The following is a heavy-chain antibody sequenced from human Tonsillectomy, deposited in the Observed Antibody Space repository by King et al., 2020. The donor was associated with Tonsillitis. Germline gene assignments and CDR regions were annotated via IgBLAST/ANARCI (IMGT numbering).Heavy chain of an antibody. V-gene: IGHV3-7*01. J-gene: IGHJ4*02. CDR1: GFTFSRHW. CDR3: AREQQLVEYFDY. CDR2: IKQDGSEK. Sequence: VQLVESGGGLVQPGGSLRLSCAASGFTFSRHWMSWVRQAPGKGLEWVANIKQDGSEKYYVDSVKGRFTISRDNAKRSLYLQMNSLRAEDTAVYFCAREQQLVEYFDYWCQGTLVTVSS. D-gene: IGHD6-13*01.